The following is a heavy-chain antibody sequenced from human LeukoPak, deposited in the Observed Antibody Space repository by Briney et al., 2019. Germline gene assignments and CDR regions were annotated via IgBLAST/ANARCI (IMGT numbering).Heavy chain of an antibody. CDR2: IYYSEST. CDR1: GGSISSGGYY. Sequence: SETLSLTCTVSGGSISSGGYYWSWIRQHPGKGLEWIRYIYYSESTYYNPSLKSRVTISVDTSKNQFSLKLSSVTAADTAMYYCARDGGDGYFDYWGQGTLVTVSS. J-gene: IGHJ4*02. V-gene: IGHV4-31*03. D-gene: IGHD3-16*01. CDR3: ARDGGDGYFDY.